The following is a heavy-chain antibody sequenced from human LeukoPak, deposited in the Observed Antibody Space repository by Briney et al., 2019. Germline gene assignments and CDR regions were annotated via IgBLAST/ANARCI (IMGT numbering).Heavy chain of an antibody. Sequence: ASVKVSCKASGYTFTSYAMNWVRQAPGQGLEWMGWINPNSGGTNYAQKFQGRVTMTRGTSISTAYMELSRLRSDDTAVYYCARGMEPYYYMDVWGKGTTVTVSS. CDR2: INPNSGGT. V-gene: IGHV1-2*02. CDR1: GYTFTSYA. J-gene: IGHJ6*03. D-gene: IGHD1-26*01. CDR3: ARGMEPYYYMDV.